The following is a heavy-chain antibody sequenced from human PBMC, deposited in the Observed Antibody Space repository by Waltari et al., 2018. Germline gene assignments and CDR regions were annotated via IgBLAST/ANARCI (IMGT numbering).Heavy chain of an antibody. CDR2: IKQDGSEK. V-gene: IGHV3-7*01. CDR1: GFTFSSYW. J-gene: IGHJ4*02. CDR3: ARDWYDSSGYYGY. D-gene: IGHD3-22*01. Sequence: EVQLVESGGGLVQPGGSLRLSCPASGFTFSSYWMSWVRRAPGKGLEWVANIKQDGSEKYYVDSVKGRFTISRDNAKNSLYLQMNSLRAEDTAVYYCARDWYDSSGYYGYWGQGTLVTVSS.